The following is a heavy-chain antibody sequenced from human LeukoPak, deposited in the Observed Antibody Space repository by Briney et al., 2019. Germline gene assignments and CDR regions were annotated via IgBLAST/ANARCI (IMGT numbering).Heavy chain of an antibody. Sequence: TGGSLRLSCAASGFTFSSYWMHWVRQAPGKGLVWVSRINGDGSSATYADSVKGRFTISRDNSKNTVYLQMDSLRAEDTAVYYCARKKCGGDCNSFNWFDPWGQGTLVTVSS. J-gene: IGHJ5*02. D-gene: IGHD2-21*02. CDR1: GFTFSSYW. CDR2: INGDGSSA. CDR3: ARKKCGGDCNSFNWFDP. V-gene: IGHV3-74*03.